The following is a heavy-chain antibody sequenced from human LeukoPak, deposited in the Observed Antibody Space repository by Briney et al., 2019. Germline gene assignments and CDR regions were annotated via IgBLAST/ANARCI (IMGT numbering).Heavy chain of an antibody. D-gene: IGHD2-2*01. CDR2: ISGEGDTS. CDR3: ARAGNVVPAAAYYFDY. CDR1: GFTFTDFW. Sequence: GGSLRLSCTFSGFTFTDFWMKWVRQAPGKGLEWVFLISGEGDTSSYADSVKGRFTIPRDNSKNTLYLQMNSLRAEDTAVYYCARAGNVVPAAAYYFDYWGQGTLVTVSS. V-gene: IGHV3-20*04. J-gene: IGHJ4*02.